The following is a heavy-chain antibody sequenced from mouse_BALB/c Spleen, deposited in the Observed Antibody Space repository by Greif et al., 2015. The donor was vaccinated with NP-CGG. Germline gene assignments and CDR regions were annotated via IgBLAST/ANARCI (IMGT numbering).Heavy chain of an antibody. D-gene: IGHD2-1*01. Sequence: VQLQQPGAELVKPGASVKLSCTASGFNIKDTYMHWVKQRPEQGLEWIGRIDPANGNTKYDPKFQGKATITADTSSNTAYLQLSSLTSEDTAVYYCARDGNYARYYFDYWGQGTTLTVSS. CDR2: IDPANGNT. J-gene: IGHJ2*01. CDR1: GFNIKDTY. CDR3: ARDGNYARYYFDY. V-gene: IGHV14-3*02.